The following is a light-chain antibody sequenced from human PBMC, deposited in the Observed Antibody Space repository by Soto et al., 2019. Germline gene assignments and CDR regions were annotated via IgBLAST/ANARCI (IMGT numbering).Light chain of an antibody. CDR2: AAS. CDR1: QSVSATY. CDR3: QHYGTSTRT. J-gene: IGKJ1*01. Sequence: EIVLTQSPGTLSLSPGDSATLSCGATQSVSATYLAWYQQKPGQAPRLLIYAASSRATDIPDRFSGSGSGTDFTLANSRLEPEDFALDWCQHYGTSTRTFGQGTKVEIK. V-gene: IGKV3-20*01.